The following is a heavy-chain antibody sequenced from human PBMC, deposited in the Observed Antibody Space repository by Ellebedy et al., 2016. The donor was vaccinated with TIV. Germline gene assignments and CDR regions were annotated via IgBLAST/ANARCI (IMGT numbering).Heavy chain of an antibody. V-gene: IGHV3-21*03. CDR1: GFTFSSYS. D-gene: IGHD1-26*01. CDR3: ATLTGGGYGKYYFDY. CDR2: ISPRSDYI. Sequence: GGSLRLSCAASGFTFSSYSIDWVRQAPGKGLEWVSSISPRSDYIDYRDSVKGRFTISRDNAKNSLYLQMDSLRAEDTAVYYCATLTGGGYGKYYFDYWGQGTLVTVSS. J-gene: IGHJ4*02.